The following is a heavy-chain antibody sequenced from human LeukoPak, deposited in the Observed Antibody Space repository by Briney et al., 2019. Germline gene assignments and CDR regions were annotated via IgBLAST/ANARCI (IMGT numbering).Heavy chain of an antibody. CDR1: GFTFSSYA. J-gene: IGHJ3*02. V-gene: IGHV4-39*01. Sequence: GSLRLSCAASGFTFSSYAMSWVRQPPGKGLEWIGTLYSSGSTYYNPSLESRVTISLDTPNNQFSLKLSSVTAADTAVFYCARHEADYGDPWGDAFDIWGLGTMVTVSS. CDR3: ARHEADYGDPWGDAFDI. D-gene: IGHD4-17*01. CDR2: LYSSGST.